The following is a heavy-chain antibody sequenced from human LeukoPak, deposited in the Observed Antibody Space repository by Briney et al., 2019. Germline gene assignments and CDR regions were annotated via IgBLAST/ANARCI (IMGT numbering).Heavy chain of an antibody. D-gene: IGHD4-11*01. Sequence: GGSLRLSCAASGFPFSGYGMHWVRQAPGKGLEWVAVAYGDGSSQYYADSVKGRFSISKDISKNTLSLQMNSLRAEDTAVYSCGTGGNFYYSHWGQGTLVTVSS. CDR2: AYGDGSSQ. CDR3: GTGGNFYYSH. CDR1: GFPFSGYG. J-gene: IGHJ1*01. V-gene: IGHV3-33*01.